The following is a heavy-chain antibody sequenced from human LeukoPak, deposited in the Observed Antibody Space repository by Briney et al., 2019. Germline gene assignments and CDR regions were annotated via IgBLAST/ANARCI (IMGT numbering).Heavy chain of an antibody. Sequence: SETLSLTCTVSGYSIISGYYWGWIRQPPGKGLEWIGTIRHSGTTYYNPSLKSRVTISIDSSKNQLSLKLSSVTAADTAVYYCARSGYSYGADAFDIWGQGTMVTVSS. CDR2: IRHSGTT. D-gene: IGHD5-18*01. CDR1: GYSIISGYY. V-gene: IGHV4-38-2*02. CDR3: ARSGYSYGADAFDI. J-gene: IGHJ3*02.